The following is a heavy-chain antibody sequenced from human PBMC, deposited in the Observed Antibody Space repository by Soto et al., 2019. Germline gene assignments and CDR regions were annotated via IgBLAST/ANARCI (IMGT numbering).Heavy chain of an antibody. V-gene: IGHV1-69*08. CDR1: GGTFSSHT. CDR3: ARPDFGDYWYFDL. CDR2: IIPALGTA. Sequence: QGQLVQSGAEVKKPGSSVKVSCKASGGTFSSHTFSWVRQAPGQGLEWMGRIIPALGTATYAQKVQGRVTITADESANTLYMELNSLRYEDTAVYYCARPDFGDYWYFDLWGRGTLVTVSS. J-gene: IGHJ2*01. D-gene: IGHD4-17*01.